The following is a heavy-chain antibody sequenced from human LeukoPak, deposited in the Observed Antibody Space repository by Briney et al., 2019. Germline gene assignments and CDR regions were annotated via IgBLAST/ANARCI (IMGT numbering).Heavy chain of an antibody. CDR3: TRLSDTEGSSTSYRASDI. D-gene: IGHD2-2*01. V-gene: IGHV3-15*01. CDR2: IKSKTDGGTT. J-gene: IGHJ3*02. CDR1: GFTFSNAW. Sequence: PGGSLRLSCAASGFTFSNAWMSWVRQAPGKGLEWVGRIKSKTDGGTTDYAAPVKGRFTISRDNSKNTLYLQMNSLRAEDTAVYYCTRLSDTEGSSTSYRASDIWGQGTMVTVSS.